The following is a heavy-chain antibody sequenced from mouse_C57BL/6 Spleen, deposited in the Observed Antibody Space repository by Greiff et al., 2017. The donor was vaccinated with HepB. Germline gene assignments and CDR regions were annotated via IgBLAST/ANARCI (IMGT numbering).Heavy chain of an antibody. CDR3: ARDRAGTSPAWFAY. D-gene: IGHD3-1*01. Sequence: EVMLVESGGGLVKPGGSLKLSCAASGFTFSSYAMSWVRQTPEKRLEWVATISDGGSYTYYPDNVKGRFSISRDNAKNNLYLQMRHLKSEDTAMYYCARDRAGTSPAWFAYWGQGTLVTVSA. V-gene: IGHV5-4*01. CDR1: GFTFSSYA. CDR2: ISDGGSYT. J-gene: IGHJ3*01.